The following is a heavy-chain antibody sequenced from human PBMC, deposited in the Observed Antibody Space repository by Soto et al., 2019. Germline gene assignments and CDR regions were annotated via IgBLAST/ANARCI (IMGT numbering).Heavy chain of an antibody. CDR3: AKDFARGVIMDYIDY. CDR2: ISWDGGST. Sequence: GGSLRLSCAASGFTFDDYTMHWVRQAPGKGLEWVSLISWDGGSTYYADSVKGRFTISRDNSKNSLYLQMNSLRTEDTALYYCAKDFARGVIMDYIDYWGQGTLVTVSS. V-gene: IGHV3-43*01. CDR1: GFTFDDYT. J-gene: IGHJ4*02. D-gene: IGHD3-10*01.